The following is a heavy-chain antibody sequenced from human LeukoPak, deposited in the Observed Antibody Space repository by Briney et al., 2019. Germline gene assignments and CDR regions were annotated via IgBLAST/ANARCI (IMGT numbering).Heavy chain of an antibody. D-gene: IGHD3-9*01. CDR3: AKAPVLRYFDWSSYFDY. CDR1: GFTFSSYA. CDR2: ISGSGGST. J-gene: IGHJ4*02. Sequence: GGSLRLSCAASGFTFSSYAMHWVRQAPGKGLEWVSAISGSGGSTYYADSVKGRFTISRDNSKNTLYLQMNSLRAEDTAVYYCAKAPVLRYFDWSSYFDYWGQGTLVTVSS. V-gene: IGHV3-23*01.